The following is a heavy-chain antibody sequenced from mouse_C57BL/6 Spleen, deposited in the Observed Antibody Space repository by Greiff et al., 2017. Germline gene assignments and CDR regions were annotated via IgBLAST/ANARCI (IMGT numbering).Heavy chain of an antibody. CDR2: IDPEDGDT. CDR1: GFNIQDYY. V-gene: IGHV14-1*01. CDR3: TTAYGSSGSFDV. J-gene: IGHJ1*03. Sequence: EVQLVESGAELVRPGASGKLSCTASGFNIQDYYMPWVKQRPEQGLEWIGRIDPEDGDTEYAPKFQGKATMTVDTSSNTAYLQLSSLTSEDTAVYYCTTAYGSSGSFDVWGTGTTVTVSA. D-gene: IGHD1-1*01.